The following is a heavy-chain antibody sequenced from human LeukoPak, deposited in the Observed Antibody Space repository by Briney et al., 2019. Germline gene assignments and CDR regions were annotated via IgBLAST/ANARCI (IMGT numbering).Heavy chain of an antibody. CDR2: INHSGST. CDR1: GGSFSGYY. J-gene: IGHJ4*02. V-gene: IGHV4-34*01. D-gene: IGHD3-10*01. CDR3: ARRVLLWYGGYRNYFDY. Sequence: SETLSLTCAVYGGSFSGYYWSWIRQPPGKGLEWIGEINHSGSTNYNPSLKSRVTISVDRSKNQFSLKLSSVTAADTAVHYCARRVLLWYGGYRNYFDYWGQGTLVTVSS.